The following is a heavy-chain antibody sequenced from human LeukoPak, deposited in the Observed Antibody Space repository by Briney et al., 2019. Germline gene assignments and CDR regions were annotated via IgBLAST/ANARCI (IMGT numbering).Heavy chain of an antibody. D-gene: IGHD3-10*01. CDR1: GFTLSNYA. V-gene: IGHV3-23*01. J-gene: IGHJ4*02. Sequence: GGSLRLSCAASGFTLSNYAMSWVRQAPGKGLEWVSAISGSGGSTYYADSVKGRFTISRDNSKNTLYLQMNSLRAEDTAVYYCAKAGLYGSGSYYSYYFDYWGQGTLVTVSS. CDR2: ISGSGGST. CDR3: AKAGLYGSGSYYSYYFDY.